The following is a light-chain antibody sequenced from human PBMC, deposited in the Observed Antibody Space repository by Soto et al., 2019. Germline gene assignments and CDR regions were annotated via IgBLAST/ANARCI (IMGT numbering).Light chain of an antibody. V-gene: IGKV3-20*01. CDR2: GAS. CDR3: QQYSSTLFT. CDR1: QSVSSSY. Sequence: EIVLTQSPGTLSLSPGERATLSCRASQSVSSSYLAWYQQKPGQAPRLLIYGASSRATGIPDRFSGSGSGTDFTLTISRLEPEDFEVYYCQQYSSTLFTLVPETKVDLK. J-gene: IGKJ3*01.